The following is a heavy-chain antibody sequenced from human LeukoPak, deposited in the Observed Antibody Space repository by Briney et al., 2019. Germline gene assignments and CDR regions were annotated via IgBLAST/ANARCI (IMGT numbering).Heavy chain of an antibody. D-gene: IGHD3-10*01. CDR1: GFTFSNAW. CDR3: TTQLLWFGELSY. J-gene: IGHJ4*02. CDR2: IKSETDGGTT. Sequence: GGSLRLSCAASGFTFSNAWMSWVRQAPGKGLEWVGRIKSETDGGTTDYAAPVKGRFTISRDDSKNTLYLQMNSLKSEDTAVYYCTTQLLWFGELSYWGQGTLVTVSS. V-gene: IGHV3-15*01.